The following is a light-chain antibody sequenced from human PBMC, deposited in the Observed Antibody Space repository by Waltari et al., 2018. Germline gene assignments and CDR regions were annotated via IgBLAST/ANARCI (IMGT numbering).Light chain of an antibody. Sequence: QSVLTQPPSASGTPGQRVTISCSGSNSNIGTNYVDWYLQLPGLAPTLLFSRDHRRPSGVPYLFSGSKSVALASLTISWLRSDDEADYYCAAWVDRLSGLVFGGGTRLIVL. J-gene: IGLJ2*01. CDR1: NSNIGTNY. CDR3: AAWVDRLSGLV. CDR2: RDH. V-gene: IGLV1-47*01.